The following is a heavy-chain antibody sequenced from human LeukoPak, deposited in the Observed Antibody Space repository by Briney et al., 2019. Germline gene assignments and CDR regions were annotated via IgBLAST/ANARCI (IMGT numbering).Heavy chain of an antibody. CDR3: ARSREYHPPGWFAP. Sequence: GGSLRLSCAASGFTFSSYAMHWVRQAPGKGLEWVAVISYDGSNKYYADSVKGRCTIPRANSKNTLYLQMHSLGAEDTAVYYCARSREYHPPGWFAPWGQGTLVTVSS. D-gene: IGHD2-2*01. CDR2: ISYDGSNK. V-gene: IGHV3-30-3*01. J-gene: IGHJ5*02. CDR1: GFTFSSYA.